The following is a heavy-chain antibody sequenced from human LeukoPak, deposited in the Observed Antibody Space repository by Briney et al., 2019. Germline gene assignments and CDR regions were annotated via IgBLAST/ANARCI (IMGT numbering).Heavy chain of an antibody. D-gene: IGHD3-22*01. J-gene: IGHJ5*02. CDR1: GDTFSGYY. CDR3: ARDLSSVSLWFDP. V-gene: IGHV1-2*02. CDR2: INPDSGIT. Sequence: ASVKVSCKASGDTFSGYYMHWLRQAPGQGLEWMGWINPDSGITNYAQKFQGRVTMTRDTSIKTAYIELSRLRSDDTAVYYCARDLSSVSLWFDPWGQGTLVTVSS.